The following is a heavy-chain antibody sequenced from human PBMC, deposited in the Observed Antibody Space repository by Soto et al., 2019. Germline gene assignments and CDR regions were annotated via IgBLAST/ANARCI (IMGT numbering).Heavy chain of an antibody. Sequence: GGSVKVSCKVSGYTLTELSMHWVRQAPGKGLEWMGGFDPEDGETIYAQKFQGRVTMTEDTSTDTAYMELSSLRSEDTAVYYCATSHSPGIAVAGTSFFDYWGQGTLVTVSS. V-gene: IGHV1-24*01. J-gene: IGHJ4*02. CDR1: GYTLTELS. CDR2: FDPEDGET. D-gene: IGHD6-19*01. CDR3: ATSHSPGIAVAGTSFFDY.